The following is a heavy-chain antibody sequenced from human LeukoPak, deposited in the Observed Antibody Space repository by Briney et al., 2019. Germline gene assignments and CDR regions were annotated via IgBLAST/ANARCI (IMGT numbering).Heavy chain of an antibody. CDR2: INSDGSVT. J-gene: IGHJ4*02. CDR1: GFTFTNYW. V-gene: IGHV3-74*01. CDR3: ARDRGALDS. Sequence: PGGSLRLSCAASGFTFTNYWIHWVRQAPGEGLVWVSRINSDGSVTRYADSVKGRFTISRDNAKNTVFLPMNSLKTEDTAVYYCARDRGALDSWGQGTLVTVSS. D-gene: IGHD1-26*01.